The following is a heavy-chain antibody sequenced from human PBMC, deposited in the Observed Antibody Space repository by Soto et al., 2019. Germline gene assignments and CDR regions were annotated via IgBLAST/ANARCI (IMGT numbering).Heavy chain of an antibody. CDR1: GGSFSGYY. CDR3: AGGRITMRVVVISGYSGMDG. J-gene: IGHJ6*02. D-gene: IGHD3-22*01. CDR2: INHSGST. Sequence: SETLSLTCAVYGGSFSGYYWSWIRQPPGKGLEWIGEINHSGSTNYNPSLKSRVTISVDTSKNQFSLKLSSVTAADTAVYYCAGGRITMRVVVISGYSGMDGWGQGTMVTIFS. V-gene: IGHV4-34*01.